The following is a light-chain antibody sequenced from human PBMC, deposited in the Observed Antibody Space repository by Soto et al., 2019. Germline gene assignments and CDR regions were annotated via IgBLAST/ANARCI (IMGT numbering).Light chain of an antibody. J-gene: IGKJ4*01. Sequence: DIQMTQSPSSLSASVGDRVTITCRASQSISSYLNWYQQKPGKAPKLLIYAASSLQSGVPSRFSGSGSGTDFTLTISSLQPEDFATYYCQQYYSYLPTFGGGTKVEIK. CDR3: QQYYSYLPT. V-gene: IGKV1-39*01. CDR1: QSISSY. CDR2: AAS.